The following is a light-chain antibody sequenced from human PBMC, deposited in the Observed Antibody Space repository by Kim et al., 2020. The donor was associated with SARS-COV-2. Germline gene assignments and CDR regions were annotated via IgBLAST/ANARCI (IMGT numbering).Light chain of an antibody. V-gene: IGLV1-47*01. Sequence: QSVLTQPPSASGTPGQRVTISCSAGSSSIGSDFVYWYQQLPGTAPKLLIYRNNQRPSGVPDRFSGSKSGTSASLAISGLRSEDEADYYCAAWDDILSGWVFGGGTQLTVL. CDR1: SSSIGSDF. CDR2: RNN. CDR3: AAWDDILSGWV. J-gene: IGLJ3*02.